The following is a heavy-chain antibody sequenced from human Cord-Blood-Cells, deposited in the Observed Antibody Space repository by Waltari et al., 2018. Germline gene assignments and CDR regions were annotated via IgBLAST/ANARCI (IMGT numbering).Heavy chain of an antibody. J-gene: IGHJ6*02. D-gene: IGHD5-12*01. CDR2: IYSGGST. V-gene: IGHV3-53*01. CDR3: AGGYDYYYYGMDV. CDR1: GVTVGSTY. Sequence: EVQLVESGGGLLQPGGSLRLPCAASGVTVGSTYMSWVRQAPGKGLEWVSVIYSGGSTYYADSVKGRFTISRDNSKNTLYLQMNSLRAEDTAVYYCAGGYDYYYYGMDVWGQGTTVTVSS.